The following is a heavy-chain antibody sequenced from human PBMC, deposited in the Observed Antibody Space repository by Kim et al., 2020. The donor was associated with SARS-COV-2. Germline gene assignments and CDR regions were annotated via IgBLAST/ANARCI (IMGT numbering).Heavy chain of an antibody. CDR1: GFIFGDYA. J-gene: IGHJ4*02. D-gene: IGHD1-20*01. CDR2: IRSKAYGGTI. V-gene: IGHV3-49*04. CDR3: TRGYKVSDY. Sequence: GGSLRPSCTVSGFIFGDYAMSWVRQAPGKGLEWVSFIRSKAYGGTIEYAASVKGRFTISRDDSKSIAYLQMNSLKTEDTAVYYCTRGYKVSDYWGQGTLVTVSS.